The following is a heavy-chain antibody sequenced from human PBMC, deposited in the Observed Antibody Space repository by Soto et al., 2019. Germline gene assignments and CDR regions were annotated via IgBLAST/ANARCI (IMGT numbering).Heavy chain of an antibody. J-gene: IGHJ5*01. V-gene: IGHV3-74*01. CDR2: INSDGSST. D-gene: IGHD6-19*01. CDR3: ARDPAPSGWFDY. Sequence: PGGSLRLSCAASGFTLSSYWMHWVRQAPGKGLVWVSRINSDGSSTSYADSVKGRFTISRDSAKNTLYLQMNSLRAEDTAVYYCARDPAPSGWFDYWGQGTLATVSS. CDR1: GFTLSSYW.